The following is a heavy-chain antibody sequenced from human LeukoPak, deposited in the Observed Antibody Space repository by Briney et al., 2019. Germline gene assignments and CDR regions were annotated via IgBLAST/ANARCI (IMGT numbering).Heavy chain of an antibody. CDR2: ISYTGTT. CDR3: ARSQYYYDSSGYYYDPRPPHYFDY. D-gene: IGHD3-22*01. Sequence: SETLSLTCTVSSASITSSPYFWAWIRQSPGKGLEWVGTISYTGTTYYNPSLKSRVTISVDTSKNQFSLKLSSVTAADTAVYYCARSQYYYDSSGYYYDPRPPHYFDYWGQGTLVTVSS. CDR1: SASITSSPYF. V-gene: IGHV4-39*07. J-gene: IGHJ4*02.